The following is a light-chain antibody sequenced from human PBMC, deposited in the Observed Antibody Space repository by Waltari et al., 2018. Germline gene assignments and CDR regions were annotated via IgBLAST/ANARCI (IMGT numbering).Light chain of an antibody. CDR1: QSLLYRDGYTY. V-gene: IGKV2-30*01. CDR2: RVS. Sequence: DVVVTQSPLSLPVNPGQLASMSCRSSQSLLYRDGYTYLNWFHQRPGQSPRRLIYRVSSRDSGVPDRFSGSGSGADFTLNISRVEAEDVGVYYCMQGAHWPPTFGQGTNLDIK. J-gene: IGKJ1*01. CDR3: MQGAHWPPT.